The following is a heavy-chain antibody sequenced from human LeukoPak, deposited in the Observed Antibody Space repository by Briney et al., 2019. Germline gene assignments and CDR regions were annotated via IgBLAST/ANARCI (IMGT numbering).Heavy chain of an antibody. CDR2: IQYDGNAK. V-gene: IGHV3-30*02. J-gene: IGHJ3*02. Sequence: GGSLRLSCTASGFTFNTYAMHWVRQAPGKGLEWVAFIQYDGNAKHYADSVTGRFTISRDISTNTLYLQMNSLRADDTAVYYCVSHPRGYGIFHIWGQGTMLTVSS. CDR1: GFTFNTYA. D-gene: IGHD5-12*01. CDR3: VSHPRGYGIFHI.